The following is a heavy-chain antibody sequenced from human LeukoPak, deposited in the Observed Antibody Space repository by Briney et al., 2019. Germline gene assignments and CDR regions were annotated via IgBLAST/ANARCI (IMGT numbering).Heavy chain of an antibody. CDR1: GGSISRYY. CDR3: ARLLGSGYYYGTYYFDY. J-gene: IGHJ4*02. Sequence: SETLSLTCTVSGGSISRYYWSWIRQPAGKGLEWIGRIYTSGSTYYNPSLKSRVTISVDTSKNQFSLKLSSVTAADTAVYYCARLLGSGYYYGTYYFDYWGQGTLVTVSS. D-gene: IGHD3-22*01. V-gene: IGHV4-4*07. CDR2: IYTSGST.